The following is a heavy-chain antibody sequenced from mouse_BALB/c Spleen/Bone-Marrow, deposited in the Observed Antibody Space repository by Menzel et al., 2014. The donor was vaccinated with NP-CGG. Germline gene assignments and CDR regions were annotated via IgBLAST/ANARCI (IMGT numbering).Heavy chain of an antibody. J-gene: IGHJ3*01. CDR3: ARGGAWFAY. CDR1: GYSFTGYN. CDR2: IDPYYGDT. V-gene: IGHV1-39*01. Sequence: VQLQQSGPELEKPGASVKISCKASGYSFTGYNMNRVKQSNGKSLEWIGNIDPYYGDTSYNQKFKGKTTLTVDKSSSTAYMQLKSLTSEDSAVYYCARGGAWFAYWGQGTLVTVSA.